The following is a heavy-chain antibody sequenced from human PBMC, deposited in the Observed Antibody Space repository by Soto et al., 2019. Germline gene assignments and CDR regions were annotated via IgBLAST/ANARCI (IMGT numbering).Heavy chain of an antibody. CDR2: ISYDGSNK. CDR1: GFTFSSYG. CDR3: AKEEGTRYGDYANDY. D-gene: IGHD4-17*01. V-gene: IGHV3-30*18. J-gene: IGHJ4*02. Sequence: QVQLVESGGGVVQPGRFLRLSCAASGFTFSSYGMHWVRQAPGKGLEWVAVISYDGSNKYYADSVKGRFTISRDNSKNTLYLQMNSLRAEDTAVYYCAKEEGTRYGDYANDYWGQGTLVTVSS.